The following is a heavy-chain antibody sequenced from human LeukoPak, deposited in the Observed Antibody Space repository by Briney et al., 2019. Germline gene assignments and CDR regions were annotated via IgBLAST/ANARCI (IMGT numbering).Heavy chain of an antibody. V-gene: IGHV3-53*01. J-gene: IGHJ4*02. Sequence: GGSLRLSCVVSGFTFINYGMSWVRQTPGKGLEWVSVIYTDGSTYYADSVKGRFTISRDISRNTVHLQMNSLSAGDTAVYYCARDPHGYNSYFDYWGQGTLVTVSS. D-gene: IGHD5-24*01. CDR3: ARDPHGYNSYFDY. CDR1: GFTFINYG. CDR2: IYTDGST.